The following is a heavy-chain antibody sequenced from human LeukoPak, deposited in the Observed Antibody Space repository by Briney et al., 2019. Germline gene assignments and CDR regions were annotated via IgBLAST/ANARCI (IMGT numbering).Heavy chain of an antibody. Sequence: SETLPLTCAVYGGSFSGYYWSWIRQPPGKGLEWIGEINHSGSTNYNPSLKSRVTISVDTSKNQFSQKLSSVTAADTAVYYCARDPAAITIFGVVPLGMDVWGQGTTVTVSS. CDR3: ARDPAAITIFGVVPLGMDV. D-gene: IGHD3-3*01. CDR2: INHSGST. CDR1: GGSFSGYY. V-gene: IGHV4-34*01. J-gene: IGHJ6*02.